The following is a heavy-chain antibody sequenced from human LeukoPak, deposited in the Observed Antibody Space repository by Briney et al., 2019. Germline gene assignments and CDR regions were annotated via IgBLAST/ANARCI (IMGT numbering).Heavy chain of an antibody. D-gene: IGHD6-25*01. Sequence: GGSLRLSCAASGFTFDDYGMSWVRQAPGKGLEWVANMKPDGSEKYYVDSVKGRFTISRDNAKNSLYLQMNSLRVEDTAVYYCLASGGYWGQGTPVTVPS. J-gene: IGHJ4*02. CDR3: LASGGY. V-gene: IGHV3-7*01. CDR1: GFTFDDYG. CDR2: MKPDGSEK.